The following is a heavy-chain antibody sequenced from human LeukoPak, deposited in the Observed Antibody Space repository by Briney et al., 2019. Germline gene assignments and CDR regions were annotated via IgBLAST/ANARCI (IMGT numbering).Heavy chain of an antibody. Sequence: GGSLRLSCAASGFIFSIYTMSWVRQAPGKGLEWVSAISDSGGSTYYADSVKGRFTISRDNSKNALFLQMNSLRTDDTAVYFCAKGSVVRGDFEYWGQGTLVTVSS. D-gene: IGHD4-23*01. V-gene: IGHV3-23*01. CDR2: ISDSGGST. CDR1: GFIFSIYT. J-gene: IGHJ4*02. CDR3: AKGSVVRGDFEY.